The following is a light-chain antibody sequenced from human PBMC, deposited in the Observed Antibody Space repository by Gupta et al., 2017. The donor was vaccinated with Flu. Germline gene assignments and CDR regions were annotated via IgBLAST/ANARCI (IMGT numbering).Light chain of an antibody. J-gene: IGKJ2*01. CDR1: QSRLHSNGYNY. Sequence: DIVMTQSPLSLPVTPGEPASISCRSSQSRLHSNGYNYLDWYLQRPGQSPQLLIYLGSNRASGVPDRFSGSGSGTDFTLKISRVDAEDVGVYYCRQALQAPRNFGQGTKVEIK. V-gene: IGKV2-28*01. CDR3: RQALQAPRN. CDR2: LGS.